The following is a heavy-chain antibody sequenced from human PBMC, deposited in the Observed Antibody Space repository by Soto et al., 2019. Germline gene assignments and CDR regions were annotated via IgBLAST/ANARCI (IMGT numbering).Heavy chain of an antibody. CDR1: GYTFTSYA. CDR2: INAGNGNT. V-gene: IGHV1-3*01. Sequence: ASVKVSCKASGYTFTSYAMHWVRQAPAQRLEWMGWINAGNGNTKYSQKFQGRVTITRDTSASTAYMELSSLRSEATAVEYCARDWELDNWFDPWGEGTMVTVDS. CDR3: ARDWELDNWFDP. D-gene: IGHD1-26*01. J-gene: IGHJ5*02.